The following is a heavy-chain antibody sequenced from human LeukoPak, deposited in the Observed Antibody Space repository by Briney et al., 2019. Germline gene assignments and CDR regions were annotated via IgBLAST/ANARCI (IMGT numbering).Heavy chain of an antibody. Sequence: PSETLSLTCTVSGGSINSYYWSWIRQPAGKGLEWIGRVYSSGSTGYNPSLKSRVAMSLDTSKNQFSLNLSSVTAADTAVYYCARVDIRTAFFDYWGQGTLVTVSS. D-gene: IGHD5-12*01. CDR2: VYSSGST. V-gene: IGHV4-4*07. CDR1: GGSINSYY. CDR3: ARVDIRTAFFDY. J-gene: IGHJ4*02.